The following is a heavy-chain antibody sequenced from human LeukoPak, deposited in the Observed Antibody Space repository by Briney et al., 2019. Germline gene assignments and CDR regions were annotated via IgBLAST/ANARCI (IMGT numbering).Heavy chain of an antibody. Sequence: SGGSLRLSCAASGFTFSSYEMNWVRQAPGKGLEWVSYISSSSSTIYYADSVKGRFTISRDNAKNSLYLQMNSLRAEDTAVYYCARGSTVTTSYYYYMDVWGKGTTVTVSS. CDR1: GFTFSSYE. CDR2: ISSSSSTI. CDR3: ARGSTVTTSYYYYMDV. D-gene: IGHD4-11*01. V-gene: IGHV3-48*01. J-gene: IGHJ6*03.